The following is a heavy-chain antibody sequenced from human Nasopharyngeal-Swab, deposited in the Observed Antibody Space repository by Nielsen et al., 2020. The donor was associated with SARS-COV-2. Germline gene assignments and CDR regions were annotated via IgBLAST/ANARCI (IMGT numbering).Heavy chain of an antibody. CDR3: GRNEI. Sequence: GESLKISYGGSGFTFSDHWMSWVRQSPEKGLEWVANIKQDGTLNSYVDSVKGRFIISRDNDKNSLDLQMNSLKVEETAVYYCGRNEIWGQGTLVT. CDR2: IKQDGTLN. J-gene: IGHJ4*02. V-gene: IGHV3-7*03. CDR1: GFTFSDHW.